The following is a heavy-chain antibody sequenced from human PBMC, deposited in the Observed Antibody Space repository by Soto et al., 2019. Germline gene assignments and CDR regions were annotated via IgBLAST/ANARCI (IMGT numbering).Heavy chain of an antibody. J-gene: IGHJ6*02. CDR1: GFTFSNAW. CDR3: TTVFYYDSSGYPPYYYYGMDV. V-gene: IGHV3-15*01. Sequence: PGGSLRLSCAASGFTFSNAWMSWVRQAPGKGLEWVGRIKSRTDGGTTDYAAPVKGRFTISRDDSKNTLYLQMNSLKTEDTAVYYCTTVFYYDSSGYPPYYYYGMDVWGQGTTVTVSS. CDR2: IKSRTDGGTT. D-gene: IGHD3-22*01.